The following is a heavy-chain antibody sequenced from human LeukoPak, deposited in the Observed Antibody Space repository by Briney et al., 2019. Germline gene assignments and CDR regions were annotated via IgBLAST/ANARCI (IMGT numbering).Heavy chain of an antibody. D-gene: IGHD2-2*01. V-gene: IGHV1-2*02. CDR1: GYTFTGYY. J-gene: IGHJ6*02. CDR3: ARGNCSSTSCYRPYYYYGMDV. CDR2: INPDSGGT. Sequence: ASVKVSCKASGYTFTGYYMHWVRQAPGQGLEWMGWINPDSGGTNYAQKFQGRVTMTRDTSISTAYMELSRLRSDDTAVYYCARGNCSSTSCYRPYYYYGMDVRGQGTTVTVSS.